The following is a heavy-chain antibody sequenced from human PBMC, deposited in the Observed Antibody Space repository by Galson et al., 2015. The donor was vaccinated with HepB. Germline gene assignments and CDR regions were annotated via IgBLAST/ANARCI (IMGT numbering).Heavy chain of an antibody. CDR2: ISGSGGST. J-gene: IGHJ6*03. D-gene: IGHD3-16*01. CDR1: GSTFSSYA. CDR3: AKHPAGSDDYYYYYMDV. Sequence: SLRLSCAASGSTFSSYAMSWVRQAPGKGLEWVSAISGSGGSTYYADSVKGRFTISRDNSKNTLYLQMNSLRAEDTAVYYCAKHPAGSDDYYYYYMDVWGQGTVVTVSS. V-gene: IGHV3-23*01.